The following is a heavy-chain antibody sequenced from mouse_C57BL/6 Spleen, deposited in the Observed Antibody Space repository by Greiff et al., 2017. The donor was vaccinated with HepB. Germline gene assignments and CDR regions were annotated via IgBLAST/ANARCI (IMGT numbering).Heavy chain of an antibody. CDR1: GFSLTSYG. V-gene: IGHV2-2*01. J-gene: IGHJ4*01. Sequence: VQLKESGPGLVQPSQSLSITCTVSGFSLTSYGVHWVRQSPGKGLEWLGVIWSGGSTDYNAAFISRLSISKDNSKSQVFFKMNSLQADDTAIYYCARGDYGSSRYAMDYWGQGTSVTVSS. CDR2: IWSGGST. CDR3: ARGDYGSSRYAMDY. D-gene: IGHD1-1*01.